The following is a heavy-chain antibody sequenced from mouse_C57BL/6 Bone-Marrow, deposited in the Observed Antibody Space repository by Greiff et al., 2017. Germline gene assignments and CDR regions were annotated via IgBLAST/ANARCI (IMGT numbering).Heavy chain of an antibody. CDR3: AVGPFDY. CDR1: GYSFTGYY. V-gene: IGHV1-42*01. J-gene: IGHJ2*01. D-gene: IGHD4-1*01. CDR2: INPSTGGT. Sequence: VQLKESGPELVKPGASVKISCKASGYSFTGYYMNWVKQSPEKSLEWIGEINPSTGGTTYNQKFKAKDTLTVDKSSSTAYMQLKSLTSEDSAVYYCAVGPFDYWGQGTTLTVSS.